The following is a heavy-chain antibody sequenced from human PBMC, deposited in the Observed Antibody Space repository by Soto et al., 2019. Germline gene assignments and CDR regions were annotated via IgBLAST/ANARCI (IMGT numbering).Heavy chain of an antibody. D-gene: IGHD2-2*01. V-gene: IGHV3-74*01. CDR3: VRETPSVDHYYCYMDV. Sequence: EVQLVESGGGLVQPGGSLRLSCAASGLTFSSYWMHWVRQVPGKGLVWVSRVNSDGSFTTYADSVKGRFTISRDNAKNTLYLQMNXLRAEDTALYYCVRETPSVDHYYCYMDVWGKGTTVTV. CDR1: GLTFSSYW. J-gene: IGHJ6*03. CDR2: VNSDGSFT.